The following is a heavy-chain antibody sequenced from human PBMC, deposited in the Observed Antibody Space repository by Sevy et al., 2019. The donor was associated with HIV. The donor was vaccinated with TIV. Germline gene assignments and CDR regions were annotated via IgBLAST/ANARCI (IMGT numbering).Heavy chain of an antibody. CDR2: IKQDGSEK. D-gene: IGHD5-18*01. CDR3: ARAYGGYSYGSYYYGMDV. J-gene: IGHJ6*02. Sequence: GGSLRLSCAASGFTFSSYWMSWVRQAPGKGLEWVANIKQDGSEKYYVDSVKGQFTISRDNAKNSLYLQMNSLRAEDTAVYYCARAYGGYSYGSYYYGMDVWGQGTTVTVSS. CDR1: GFTFSSYW. V-gene: IGHV3-7*01.